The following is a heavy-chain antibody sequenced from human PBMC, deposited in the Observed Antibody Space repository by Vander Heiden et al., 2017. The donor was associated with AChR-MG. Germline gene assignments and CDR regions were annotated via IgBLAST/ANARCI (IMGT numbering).Heavy chain of an antibody. CDR2: ISSGSRTI. J-gene: IGHJ4*02. CDR1: GFQFNVYA. V-gene: IGHV3-9*01. D-gene: IGHD3-10*01. CDR3: GRVVDFYGWWSHFDY. Sequence: EVQLVESGGGLVQPGRSLRLSCGGPGFQFNVYAVHWVRQAPGKGLECVSAISSGSRTIVYADSVKGRFTISRDNAKNSLYLQMTRLRPEDTALYYCGRVVDFYGWWSHFDYWGQGSLVTVSS.